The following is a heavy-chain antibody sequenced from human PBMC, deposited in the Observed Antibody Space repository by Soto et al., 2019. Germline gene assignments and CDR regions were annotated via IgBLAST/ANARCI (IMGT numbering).Heavy chain of an antibody. CDR2: FNEDSSYI. CDR3: VRDFGWYFRSGYMDV. J-gene: IGHJ6*03. V-gene: IGHV3-21*02. D-gene: IGHD3-3*01. Sequence: EVQLVESGGGLVKPGGSLRLSCAASGFDFSSYSMNWVRQAPGKGLEWVSSFNEDSSYIYYAHTLRVRFTISGDNAKEPLYLQMNSLRAEDTAVYYCVRDFGWYFRSGYMDVWGDGATVTVSS. CDR1: GFDFSSYS.